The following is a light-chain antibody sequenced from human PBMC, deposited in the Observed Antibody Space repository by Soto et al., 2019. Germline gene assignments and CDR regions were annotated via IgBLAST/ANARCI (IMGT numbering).Light chain of an antibody. J-gene: IGLJ3*02. Sequence: QAVVTQPPSVSGAPGQRVTISCTGTSSNIGAGYDVKWYQHLPGAAPKLLIYTNGNRPSGVPDRCSGSKSGTSASLAIPGLQAEDEADYYCQSYDSGLSGSVFGGGTKLTVL. CDR2: TNG. CDR1: SSNIGAGYD. V-gene: IGLV1-40*01. CDR3: QSYDSGLSGSV.